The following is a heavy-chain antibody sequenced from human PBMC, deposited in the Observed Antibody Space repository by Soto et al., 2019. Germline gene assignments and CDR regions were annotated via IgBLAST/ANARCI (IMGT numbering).Heavy chain of an antibody. Sequence: SGPTLVNPTQTLTLPCTFSGFSLSTSGMCVSWIRQPPGKALEWLARIDWDDDKYYSTSLKTRLTISKDTSKNQVVLTMTNMDPVDTATYYCARIRTTVTTHYYYYGMDVWGQGTTVTVSS. D-gene: IGHD4-17*01. V-gene: IGHV2-70*11. CDR3: ARIRTTVTTHYYYYGMDV. CDR1: GFSLSTSGMC. CDR2: IDWDDDK. J-gene: IGHJ6*02.